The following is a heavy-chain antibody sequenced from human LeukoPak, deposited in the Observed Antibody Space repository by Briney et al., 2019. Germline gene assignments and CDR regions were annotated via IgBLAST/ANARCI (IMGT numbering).Heavy chain of an antibody. J-gene: IGHJ4*02. D-gene: IGHD3-22*01. CDR2: IYYSGST. Sequence: SETLSLTCTVSGGSISSSSYYWGWIRQPPGKGLEWIGSIYYSGSTYYNPSLKSRVTISVDTSKNQFSPKLSSVTAADTAVYYCARGQRITMTDWGQGTLVTVSS. CDR1: GGSISSSSYY. CDR3: ARGQRITMTD. V-gene: IGHV4-39*01.